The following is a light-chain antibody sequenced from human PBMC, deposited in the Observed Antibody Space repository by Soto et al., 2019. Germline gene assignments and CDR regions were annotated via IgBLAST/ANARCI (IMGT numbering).Light chain of an antibody. Sequence: QSVLMQPPSVSAAPGQKVTISCSGSISSIGNNYVSWYQQLPGTAPKLLIYDNNKRPSGIPDRFSGSKSGTSATLGITGLQTGDEADYYCGTWDSSLSAGVFGGGTKLTVL. V-gene: IGLV1-51*01. J-gene: IGLJ2*01. CDR3: GTWDSSLSAGV. CDR1: ISSIGNNY. CDR2: DNN.